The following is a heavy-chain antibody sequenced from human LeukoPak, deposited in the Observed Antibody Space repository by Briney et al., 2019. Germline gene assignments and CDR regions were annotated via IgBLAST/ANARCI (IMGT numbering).Heavy chain of an antibody. V-gene: IGHV4-59*12. CDR1: GGSFSGYY. J-gene: IGHJ2*01. CDR2: IYYSGST. Sequence: PSETLSLTCAVYGGSFSGYYWSWIRQPPGKGLEWIGYIYYSGSTYYNPSLKSRVTISVDTSKNQFSLKLSSVTAADTAVYYCARVPEYYYDSSGYYSPSNWYFDLWGRGTLVTVSS. CDR3: ARVPEYYYDSSGYYSPSNWYFDL. D-gene: IGHD3-22*01.